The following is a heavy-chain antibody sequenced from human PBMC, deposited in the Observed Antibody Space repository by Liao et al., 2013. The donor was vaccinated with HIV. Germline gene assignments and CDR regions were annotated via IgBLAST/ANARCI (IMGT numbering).Heavy chain of an antibody. CDR1: GFSISNYY. Sequence: QVQLQESGPGLVKPSETLSLTCTVSGFSISNYYWSWIRQPAGKGLEWIGRIYSSGSANYNPSLKSRVTMSVDTSKNQFSLKLSSVTAADTAVYYCARTDQYYDFWNGYENWFDPWGQGTLVTVSS. V-gene: IGHV4-4*07. J-gene: IGHJ5*02. D-gene: IGHD3-3*01. CDR2: IYSSGSA. CDR3: ARTDQYYDFWNGYENWFDP.